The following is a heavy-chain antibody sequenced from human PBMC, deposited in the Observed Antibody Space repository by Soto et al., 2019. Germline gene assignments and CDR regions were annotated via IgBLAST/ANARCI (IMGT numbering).Heavy chain of an antibody. Sequence: SETLSLTCTVSGGSISSGGYYWSWIRQHPGKGLEWIGYIYYSGSTYYNPSLKSRVTISVDTSKNQFSLKLSSVTAADTAVYYCARGSYYYGSGSSREQRDYWGQGTLVTVSS. J-gene: IGHJ4*02. CDR2: IYYSGST. CDR3: ARGSYYYGSGSSREQRDY. V-gene: IGHV4-31*03. CDR1: GGSISSGGYY. D-gene: IGHD3-10*01.